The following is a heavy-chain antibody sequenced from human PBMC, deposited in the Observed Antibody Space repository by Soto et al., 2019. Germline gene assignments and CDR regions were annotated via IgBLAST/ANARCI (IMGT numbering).Heavy chain of an antibody. CDR1: GFTFDDYA. CDR3: AKDNDSSGYGGSIDY. CDR2: ISWNSGSI. D-gene: IGHD3-22*01. V-gene: IGHV3-9*01. Sequence: EVQLVESGGGLVQPGRSLRLSCADSGFTFDDYAMHWVRQAPGKGLEWVSGISWNSGSIGYADSVKGRFTISRDNAKNYMYLQMNSLRAEDTALYYCAKDNDSSGYGGSIDYWGQGTLVTVSS. J-gene: IGHJ4*02.